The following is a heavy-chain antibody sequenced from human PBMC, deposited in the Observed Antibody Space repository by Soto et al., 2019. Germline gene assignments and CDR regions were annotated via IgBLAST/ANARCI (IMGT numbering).Heavy chain of an antibody. D-gene: IGHD5-18*01. CDR2: IYSGGST. J-gene: IGHJ4*02. V-gene: IGHV3-66*01. CDR3: ARDRYSYGTIFDY. CDR1: GFTVSSNY. Sequence: EVQLVESGGGLVQPGGSLRLSCAASGFTVSSNYMSWVRQAPGKGLEWVSVIYSGGSTYYADSVKGRFTISRDNSKNTLYLQMNSLRAEDTAVYYCARDRYSYGTIFDYWGQGTLVTVSS.